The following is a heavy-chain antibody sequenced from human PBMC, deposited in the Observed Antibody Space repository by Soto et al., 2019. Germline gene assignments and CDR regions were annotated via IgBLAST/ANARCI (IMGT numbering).Heavy chain of an antibody. D-gene: IGHD3-3*01. CDR1: GFNFSSYG. CDR2: IWYDGSNK. Sequence: QVQLVESGGCVVQPGRFLRLSCAGSGFNFSSYGMLLVRQAPVKGLEGVAVIWYDGSNKYYADSVKGRFTISRNNSKNMHYLQMNCMRAEETAVDDCARDNEVLRFLEWLPLQLDYWGQGTLVTVSS. J-gene: IGHJ4*02. CDR3: ARDNEVLRFLEWLPLQLDY. V-gene: IGHV3-33*01.